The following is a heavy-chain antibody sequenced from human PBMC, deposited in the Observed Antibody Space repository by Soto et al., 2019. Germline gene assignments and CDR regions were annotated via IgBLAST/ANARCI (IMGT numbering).Heavy chain of an antibody. D-gene: IGHD3-16*02. CDR2: LWYDGSRE. Sequence: QVQLVESGGGVVQPGRSLRLSCAASGFSVNTHVIHWIRQAPGKGLEWVAVLWYDGSREYYADYVKGRFTISRDNSKNMMYLQMGNLRVDDTAVYYCAGVPRFYPWDFDYWGQGTLATVSS. CDR3: AGVPRFYPWDFDY. J-gene: IGHJ4*02. V-gene: IGHV3-33*01. CDR1: GFSVNTHV.